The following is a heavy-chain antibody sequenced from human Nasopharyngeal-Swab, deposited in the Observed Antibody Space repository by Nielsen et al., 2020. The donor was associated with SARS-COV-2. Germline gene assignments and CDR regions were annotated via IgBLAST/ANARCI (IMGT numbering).Heavy chain of an antibody. Sequence: GESLKISCAASGFTFSRYWMSWVRQAPGKGLEWVANIKQDGSEKYYVDSVKGRFSISRDNAKNSLYVQMNSLRAEDTAVYYCAREVNGYYDYWGQGTLVTVSS. CDR2: IKQDGSEK. V-gene: IGHV3-7*01. J-gene: IGHJ4*02. CDR1: GFTFSRYW. D-gene: IGHD3-9*01. CDR3: AREVNGYYDY.